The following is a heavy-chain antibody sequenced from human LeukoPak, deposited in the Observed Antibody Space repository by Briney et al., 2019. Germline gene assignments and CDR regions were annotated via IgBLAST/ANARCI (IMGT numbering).Heavy chain of an antibody. CDR1: GFTFSSYA. Sequence: GASLRLSCAASGFTFSSYAMSWVRQAPGKGLEWVSAISGSGGSTYYADSVKGRFTISRDNSKNTLYLQMNSLRAEDTAVYYCAKGYCSSTSCPEGVWYNWFDPWGQGTLVTVSS. J-gene: IGHJ5*02. CDR2: ISGSGGST. CDR3: AKGYCSSTSCPEGVWYNWFDP. D-gene: IGHD2-2*01. V-gene: IGHV3-23*01.